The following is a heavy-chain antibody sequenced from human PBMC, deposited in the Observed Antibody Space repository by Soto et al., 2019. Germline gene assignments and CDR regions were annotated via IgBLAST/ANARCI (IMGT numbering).Heavy chain of an antibody. CDR1: GFTFSGYN. CDR3: AIRASYYDSSGYFDY. Sequence: GGSLRLSCAASGFTFSGYNMNWVRQAPGKGLEWVSYISSSSGTIYYADSVKGRFTISRDNAKNSLYLQMNSLRAEDTAVYYCAIRASYYDSSGYFDYWGQGTLVTVSS. D-gene: IGHD3-22*01. J-gene: IGHJ4*02. CDR2: ISSSSGTI. V-gene: IGHV3-48*01.